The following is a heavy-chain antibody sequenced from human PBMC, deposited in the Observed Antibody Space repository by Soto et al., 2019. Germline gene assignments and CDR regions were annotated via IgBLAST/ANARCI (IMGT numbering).Heavy chain of an antibody. D-gene: IGHD2-2*01. CDR2: IYYSGST. CDR1: GGSISSYY. CDR3: ARDLGYCSSTSCSRYWYFDL. J-gene: IGHJ2*01. V-gene: IGHV4-59*01. Sequence: QVQLQESGPGLVKPSETLSLTCTVSGGSISSYYWSWIRHPPGKGLGWIGYIYYSGSTNYNPSLKSRVTLSVDTSKNQFSLKLSSVTAADTAVYYCARDLGYCSSTSCSRYWYFDLWGRGTLVTVSS.